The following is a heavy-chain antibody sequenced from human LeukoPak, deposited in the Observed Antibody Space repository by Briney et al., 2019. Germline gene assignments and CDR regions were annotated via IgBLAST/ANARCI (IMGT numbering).Heavy chain of an antibody. J-gene: IGHJ4*02. V-gene: IGHV3-33*06. D-gene: IGHD3-9*01. CDR2: IWYDGSNK. CDR3: AKTYDILTGYSAYFYN. CDR1: GFTFSSYG. Sequence: GGSLRLSCAASGFTFSSYGMHWVRQAPGKGLEWVAVIWYDGSNKYYADSVKGRFTISRDNSKNTLYLQMNSLRAEDTAVYYCAKTYDILTGYSAYFYNWGQGTLGTVSS.